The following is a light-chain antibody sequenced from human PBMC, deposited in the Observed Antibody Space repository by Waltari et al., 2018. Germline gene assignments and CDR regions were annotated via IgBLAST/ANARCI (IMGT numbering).Light chain of an antibody. Sequence: EIVLTQSPGTLSLSPVESSALSCRASLSLSSTYLAWYQQKPGQAPRPLIYGASSRATGIPDRFSGSGSGTDFTLTISRLEPEDFAVYYCQQYDRSPYTFGQGTKLEIK. CDR3: QQYDRSPYT. CDR1: LSLSSTY. J-gene: IGKJ2*01. V-gene: IGKV3-20*01. CDR2: GAS.